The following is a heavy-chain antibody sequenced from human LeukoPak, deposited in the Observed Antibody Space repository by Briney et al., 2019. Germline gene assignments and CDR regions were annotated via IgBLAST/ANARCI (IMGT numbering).Heavy chain of an antibody. Sequence: GGSLRLSCAASGFTFSSYSMNWVRQAPGKGLEWVSSISSSSSYIYYADSVKGRFTISRDNAKNSLYLQMNSLRAEDTAVYDCASPGPVVPAASSGAFDIWGQGTMVTVSS. V-gene: IGHV3-21*01. J-gene: IGHJ3*02. CDR1: GFTFSSYS. CDR3: ASPGPVVPAASSGAFDI. D-gene: IGHD2-2*01. CDR2: ISSSSSYI.